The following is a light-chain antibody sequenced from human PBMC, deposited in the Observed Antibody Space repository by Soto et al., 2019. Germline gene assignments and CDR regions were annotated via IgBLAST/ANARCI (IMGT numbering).Light chain of an antibody. V-gene: IGKV2-30*02. CDR3: VQVAHLPYS. CDR1: QGLTHSDGNTY. Sequence: DVVMTQSPLSLPVTLGQPASISCRSSQGLTHSDGNTYLSWFQERPGNSPGRLIYKVCNRDTGVPARFSGSGSGTDFTLKVRRVEAEDVRVYYCVQVAHLPYSVGQGTKLDIK. J-gene: IGKJ2*01. CDR2: KVC.